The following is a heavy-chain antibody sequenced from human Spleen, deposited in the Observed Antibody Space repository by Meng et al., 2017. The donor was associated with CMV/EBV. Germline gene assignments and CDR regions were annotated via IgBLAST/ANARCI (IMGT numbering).Heavy chain of an antibody. Sequence: GGSLRLSCAASGFTFIAYSMNWVRQAPGKGLEWLSSTSSSSSYINYADSVKGRFTISRDNTKNSLYLQMNSLRAEDTAVYYCARVGVLGASKHFQNWGQGTLVTVSS. CDR3: ARVGVLGASKHFQN. CDR2: TSSSSSYI. D-gene: IGHD1-26*01. J-gene: IGHJ1*01. CDR1: GFTFIAYS. V-gene: IGHV3-21*01.